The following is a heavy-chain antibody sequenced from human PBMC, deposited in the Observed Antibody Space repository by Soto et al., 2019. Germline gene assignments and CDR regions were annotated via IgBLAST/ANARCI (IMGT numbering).Heavy chain of an antibody. CDR3: ARQGHDFWSGYSLYYYMDV. D-gene: IGHD3-3*01. V-gene: IGHV4-59*08. CDR2: IYYSGST. J-gene: IGHJ6*03. CDR1: GVSISSYY. Sequence: SETLPLTCTVSGVSISSYYWSWIRQPPGKGLEWIGYIYYSGSTNYNPSLKSRVTISVDTSKNQFSLKLSSVTAADTAVYYCARQGHDFWSGYSLYYYMDVWGKGTTVTVSS.